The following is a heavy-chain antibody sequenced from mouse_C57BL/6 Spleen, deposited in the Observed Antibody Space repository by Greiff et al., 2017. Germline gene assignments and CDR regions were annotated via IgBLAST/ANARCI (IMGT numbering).Heavy chain of an antibody. V-gene: IGHV1-72*01. D-gene: IGHD2-12*01. CDR3: SSYSQGDYAMDY. CDR1: GFNFNSYW. CDR2: IDPNSGGT. J-gene: IGHJ4*01. Sequence: QVQLQQPGAELVKPGASVKLSCTASGFNFNSYWMHWVKQRPGRGLEWIGRIDPNSGGTKYNEKFKGKATLTVDKPSSTAYMQLSSLTSEDSAVYYCSSYSQGDYAMDYWGQGPSVTVSS.